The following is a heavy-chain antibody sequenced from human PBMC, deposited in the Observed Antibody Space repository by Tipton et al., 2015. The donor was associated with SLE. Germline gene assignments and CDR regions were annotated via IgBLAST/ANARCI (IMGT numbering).Heavy chain of an antibody. D-gene: IGHD6-19*01. J-gene: IGHJ4*02. CDR1: GGSISTYY. CDR3: ARSPSSGWEYYFDY. V-gene: IGHV4-59*08. CDR2: IYYIGST. Sequence: LRLSCSVSGGSISTYYWSWIRQSPGKGLERIGYIYYIGSTNYNPSLQSRVTMSVDRSKNQFSLRLSSVTAADTAVYYCARSPSSGWEYYFDYWGQGTQVTVSS.